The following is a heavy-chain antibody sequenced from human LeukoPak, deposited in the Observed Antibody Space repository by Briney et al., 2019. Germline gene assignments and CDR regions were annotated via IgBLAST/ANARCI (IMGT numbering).Heavy chain of an antibody. D-gene: IGHD4-23*01. Sequence: GESLKISCKASGYRFTSYWIGWVRQMPGKGLECMEIIHPGDSETRYSPSFQGQVTISADKSISTAYLQWTSLKASDTAMYYCARATTAVTPGMKYWGQGTLVTVSS. CDR1: GYRFTSYW. CDR3: ARATTAVTPGMKY. CDR2: IHPGDSET. V-gene: IGHV5-51*01. J-gene: IGHJ4*02.